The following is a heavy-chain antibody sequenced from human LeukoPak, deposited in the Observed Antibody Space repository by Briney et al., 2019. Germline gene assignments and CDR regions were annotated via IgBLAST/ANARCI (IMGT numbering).Heavy chain of an antibody. CDR1: GGSISSGGYS. D-gene: IGHD3-22*01. CDR2: IYHSGST. Sequence: SETLSLTCAVSGGSISSGGYSWSWIRQPPGKGLEWIGYIYHSGSTYYNPSLKSRVTISVDRSKNQFSLKLSSVTAADTAVYYCARWGDSSGQTPEEHYFDYWGQGTLVTVSS. V-gene: IGHV4-30-2*01. J-gene: IGHJ4*02. CDR3: ARWGDSSGQTPEEHYFDY.